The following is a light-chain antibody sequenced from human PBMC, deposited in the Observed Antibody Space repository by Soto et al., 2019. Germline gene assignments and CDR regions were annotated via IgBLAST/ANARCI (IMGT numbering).Light chain of an antibody. V-gene: IGKV3-20*01. Sequence: EIILTQSPGTLSLCPGGRATLSCRASQSVSSSYLAWYQQKPGQAPRLLIYGASSRATGIPDRFSGSGSGTDFTLTISRLEPEDFAVYYCQQYGSSSSFGQGTRLEIK. CDR2: GAS. CDR3: QQYGSSSS. CDR1: QSVSSSY. J-gene: IGKJ5*01.